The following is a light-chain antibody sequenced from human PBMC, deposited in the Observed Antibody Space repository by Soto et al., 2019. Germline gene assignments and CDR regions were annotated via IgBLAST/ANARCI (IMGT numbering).Light chain of an antibody. CDR1: QSISTW. J-gene: IGKJ3*01. V-gene: IGKV1-5*01. CDR2: DAS. Sequence: DIQMTQSPSTLSESVGDRVTITCRASQSISTWLAWYQQKPGKAPKLLIYDASSLGSGVPDRFSASGSGTDFTLTISRLEPEDFAVYYCQQYGRSPFTFGPGTKVDI. CDR3: QQYGRSPFT.